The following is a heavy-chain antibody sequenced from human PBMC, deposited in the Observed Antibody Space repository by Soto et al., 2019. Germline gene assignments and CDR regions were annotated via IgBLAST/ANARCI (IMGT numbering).Heavy chain of an antibody. CDR1: GFTFSSYA. D-gene: IGHD3-3*01. J-gene: IGHJ6*02. CDR2: ISGSGGST. V-gene: IGHV3-23*01. Sequence: PGGSLRLSCAASGFTFSSYAMSWVRQAPGKGLEWVSAISGSGGSTYYADSVNGRFTIPRDNSKNTLYLQMNSLRAEDTAVYYCETGLRFLEWLSAYYYYGMDVWGQGTTVTVSS. CDR3: ETGLRFLEWLSAYYYYGMDV.